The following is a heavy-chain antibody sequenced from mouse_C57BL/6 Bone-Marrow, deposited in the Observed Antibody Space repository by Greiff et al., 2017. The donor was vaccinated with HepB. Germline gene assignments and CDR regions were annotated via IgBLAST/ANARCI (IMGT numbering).Heavy chain of an antibody. Sequence: EVQLQQSGAELVRPGASVKLSCTASGFNIKDYYMHWVKQRPEQGLEWIGRIDPEDGDTEYAPKFHGKATMTVDTSSNTAYLQLSSRTSEDTAVYCCTTFYYSNGFAYWGQGTLVTVSA. V-gene: IGHV14-1*01. CDR2: IDPEDGDT. J-gene: IGHJ3*01. CDR3: TTFYYSNGFAY. D-gene: IGHD2-5*01. CDR1: GFNIKDYY.